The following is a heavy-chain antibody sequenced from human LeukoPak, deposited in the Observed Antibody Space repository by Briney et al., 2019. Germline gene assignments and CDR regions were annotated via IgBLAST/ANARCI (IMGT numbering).Heavy chain of an antibody. CDR2: INPNSGGT. Sequence: ASVKVSCKASGYTFTCYYMHWVRQAPGQGLEWMGWINPNSGGTNFAQKFQGRVTMTRYTSSSTAYMELSRLRSDDTAVYYCERDGAFWSGYYTKVYWGQGTLVAVSS. CDR3: ERDGAFWSGYYTKVY. D-gene: IGHD3-3*01. J-gene: IGHJ4*02. V-gene: IGHV1-2*02. CDR1: GYTFTCYY.